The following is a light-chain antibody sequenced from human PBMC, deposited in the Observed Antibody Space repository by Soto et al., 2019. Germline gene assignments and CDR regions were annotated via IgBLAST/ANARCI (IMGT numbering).Light chain of an antibody. V-gene: IGKV3-20*01. CDR2: DAS. CDR3: QQYSSSRT. J-gene: IGKJ1*01. CDR1: QSVSSY. Sequence: EIVLTQSPGTLSLSPGERATLSCRASQSVSSYLAWYQQKPGQAPRLLIYDASNRATGIPVRFSGSGSETDFTLTITRLEPEDFAVYYCQQYSSSRTFGQGTKVDIK.